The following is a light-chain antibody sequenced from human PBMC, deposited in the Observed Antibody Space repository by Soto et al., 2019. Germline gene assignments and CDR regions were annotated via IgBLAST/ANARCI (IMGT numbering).Light chain of an antibody. J-gene: IGKJ2*01. CDR2: GAS. CDR1: QSVSSNY. Sequence: EIVLTQSPGTLSLSPGERATLSCRASQSVSSNYLAWYQQKPGQAPRLLIYGASSRATGIPDRFTGSGSGTDFTLPISRLEPEDFAVYYCQQYGNSPYTFGQGTQLEIK. CDR3: QQYGNSPYT. V-gene: IGKV3-20*01.